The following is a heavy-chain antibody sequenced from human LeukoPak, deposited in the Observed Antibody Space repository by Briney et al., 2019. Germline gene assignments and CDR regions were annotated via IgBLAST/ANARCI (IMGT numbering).Heavy chain of an antibody. V-gene: IGHV3-48*04. Sequence: GGSQRLSCAASGFTFSSYSMNWVRQAPGKGLEWVSYISSSGSTIYYAYSVKGRFTISRDNAKNSLYLQMNSLRAEDTAVYYCARDPIRRSGGGVAWGQGTLVTVSS. CDR3: ARDPIRRSGGGVA. CDR1: GFTFSSYS. J-gene: IGHJ4*02. CDR2: ISSSGSTI. D-gene: IGHD3-3*01.